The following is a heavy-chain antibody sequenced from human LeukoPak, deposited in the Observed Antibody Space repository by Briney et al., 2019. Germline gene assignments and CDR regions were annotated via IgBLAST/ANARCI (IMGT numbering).Heavy chain of an antibody. CDR1: GFTFDDYA. CDR3: AARPAYSSSSDVPLDY. V-gene: IGHV3-9*01. CDR2: ISWNSGSI. Sequence: GRSLRLSCAASGFTFDDYAMHWVRQAPGKGLEWVSGISWNSGSIGYADSVKGRFTISRDNAKNSLYLQTNSLRAEDTALYYCAARPAYSSSSDVPLDYWGQGTLVTVSS. D-gene: IGHD6-6*01. J-gene: IGHJ4*02.